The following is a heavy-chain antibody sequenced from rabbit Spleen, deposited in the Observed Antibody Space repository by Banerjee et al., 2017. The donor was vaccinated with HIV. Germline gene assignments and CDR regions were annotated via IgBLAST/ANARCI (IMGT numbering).Heavy chain of an antibody. CDR1: GFSFSSRYY. Sequence: QSLEESGGDLVKPGASLTLTCTASGFSFSSRYYLCWVRQAPGKGLEWIACIYAGSNGSTYYASWAKGRFTISKTSSTTVTLQLNSLTAADTATYFCARSFYRGEALAFELWGPGTLVTVS. CDR2: IYAGSNGST. D-gene: IGHD2-1*01. CDR3: ARSFYRGEALAFEL. J-gene: IGHJ4*01. V-gene: IGHV1S40*01.